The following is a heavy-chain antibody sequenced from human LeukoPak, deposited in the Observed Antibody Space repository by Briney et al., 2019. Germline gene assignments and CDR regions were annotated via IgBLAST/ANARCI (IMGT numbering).Heavy chain of an antibody. CDR3: ARDGTTNRYNWFDS. D-gene: IGHD2-8*01. J-gene: IGHJ5*01. CDR1: GFSLSSFQ. Sequence: QAGGSLRLSCAASGFSLSSFQMIWVRQAPGKGLEWISYISDSGTTEYYADSVKGRFTISRDNAKNSLYLQMNSLTGEDTALYYCARDGTTNRYNWFDSWGQGTLVTVSS. CDR2: ISDSGTTE. V-gene: IGHV3-48*03.